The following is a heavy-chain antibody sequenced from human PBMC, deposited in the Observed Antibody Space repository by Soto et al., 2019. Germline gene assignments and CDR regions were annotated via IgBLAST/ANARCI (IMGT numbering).Heavy chain of an antibody. V-gene: IGHV3-73*01. D-gene: IGHD4-4*01. CDR1: GFTFSGSA. J-gene: IGHJ4*02. CDR2: IRSKANSYAT. CDR3: TRHSSVYSNCEDFDY. Sequence: GGSLRLSCAASGFTFSGSAMHWVRQASGKGLEWVGRIRSKANSYATAYAASVKGRFTISRDDSKNTAYLQMNSLKTEDTAVYYCTRHSSVYSNCEDFDYWGQGTLVTVSS.